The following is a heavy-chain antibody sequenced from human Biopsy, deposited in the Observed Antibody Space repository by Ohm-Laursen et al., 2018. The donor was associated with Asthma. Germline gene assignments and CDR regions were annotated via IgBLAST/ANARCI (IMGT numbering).Heavy chain of an antibody. CDR2: IKHISE. J-gene: IGHJ4*02. Sequence: ASVKVSCKAFGYTFSSYQMHWVRQAPGQGLEWLGMIKHISEYAQKFQGRVTMTRDTSTSTVYMELSSLRSEDTAVYYCTRWSLRVRDTPNDYWGQGTLVTVSS. V-gene: IGHV1-46*01. CDR3: TRWSLRVRDTPNDY. CDR1: GYTFSSYQ. D-gene: IGHD3-16*01.